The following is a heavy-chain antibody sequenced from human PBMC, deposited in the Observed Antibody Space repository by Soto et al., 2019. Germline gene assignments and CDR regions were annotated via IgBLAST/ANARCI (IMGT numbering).Heavy chain of an antibody. J-gene: IGHJ6*02. D-gene: IGHD1-26*01. CDR3: ARDGRGIVGATTHYYYGMDV. Sequence: SQTLSLTCAISGDSVSSNSAAWNWIRQSPSRGLEWLGRTYYRSKWYNDYAVSVKSRITINPDTSKNQFSLQLNSVTPEDTAVYYCARDGRGIVGATTHYYYGMDVWRQGTTVTVSS. V-gene: IGHV6-1*01. CDR1: GDSVSSNSAA. CDR2: TYYRSKWYN.